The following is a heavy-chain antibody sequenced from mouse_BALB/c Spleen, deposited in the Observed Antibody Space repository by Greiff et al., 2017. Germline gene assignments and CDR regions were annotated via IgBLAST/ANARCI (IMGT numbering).Heavy chain of an antibody. V-gene: IGHV3-2*02. CDR1: GYSITSDYA. D-gene: IGHD2-1*01. CDR2: ISYSGST. Sequence: EVKLVESGPGLVKPSQSLSLTRTVTGYSITSDYAWNWIRQFPGNKLEWMGYISYSGSTSYNPSLKSRISITRDTSKNQFFLQLNSVTTEDTATYYCARRGYYGNSYAMDYWGQGTSVTVSS. CDR3: ARRGYYGNSYAMDY. J-gene: IGHJ4*01.